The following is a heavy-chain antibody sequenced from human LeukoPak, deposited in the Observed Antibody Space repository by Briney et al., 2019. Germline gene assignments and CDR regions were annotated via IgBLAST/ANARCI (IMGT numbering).Heavy chain of an antibody. Sequence: GGSLRLSCAASGFTFSSYAMSWVRQAPGKGLEWVSAISGSGGNTYYADSVKGRFTISRDNSKNTLYLQMNSLRAEDTAVYYCAKEGYYGSGSYYFDYWGQGTLVTVSS. J-gene: IGHJ4*02. CDR1: GFTFSSYA. CDR3: AKEGYYGSGSYYFDY. D-gene: IGHD3-10*01. CDR2: ISGSGGNT. V-gene: IGHV3-23*01.